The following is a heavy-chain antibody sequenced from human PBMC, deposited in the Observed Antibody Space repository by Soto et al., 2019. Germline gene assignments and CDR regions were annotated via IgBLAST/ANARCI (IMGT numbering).Heavy chain of an antibody. CDR3: VRDVGGSGWFAP. CDR1: GISIDNYY. J-gene: IGHJ5*02. V-gene: IGHV4-4*07. Sequence: SETLSLTCTVSGISIDNYYCSWIRQSAGKGLEWIGRIYSSGTTNYNPSLKSRVTMSVEMSKSQFSLNVRSVTAAVTAVSYCVRDVGGSGWFAPWGEGTLVTVSS. CDR2: IYSSGTT.